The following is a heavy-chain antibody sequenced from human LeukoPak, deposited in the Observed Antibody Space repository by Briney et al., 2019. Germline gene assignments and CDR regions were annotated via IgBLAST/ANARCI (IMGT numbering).Heavy chain of an antibody. CDR2: IIPIFGTA. V-gene: IGHV1-69*05. D-gene: IGHD5-18*01. J-gene: IGHJ4*02. Sequence: SVKVSCKAFGGTFSSYAISWVRQAPGQGLEWMGGIIPIFGTANYAQKFQGRVTITTDESTSTAYMELSSLRSEDTAVYYCARGPVDTAMAIDYWGQGTLVTVSS. CDR3: ARGPVDTAMAIDY. CDR1: GGTFSSYA.